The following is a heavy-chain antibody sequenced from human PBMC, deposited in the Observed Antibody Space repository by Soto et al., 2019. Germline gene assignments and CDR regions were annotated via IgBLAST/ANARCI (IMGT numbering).Heavy chain of an antibody. CDR2: IKYDGSEK. J-gene: IGHJ4*02. CDR3: VFGEPIAGGAY. D-gene: IGHD6-13*01. CDR1: GFTLSHYW. Sequence: EVQLVESGGGLVQPGGSLRLSCAASGFTLSHYWMSWVRQAPGKGLQWVANIKYDGSEKDYVDSVKGRFTISRDSAENSLYLQMNSLRAEDTDVYYCVFGEPIAGGAYWGQGALVTVSS. V-gene: IGHV3-7*03.